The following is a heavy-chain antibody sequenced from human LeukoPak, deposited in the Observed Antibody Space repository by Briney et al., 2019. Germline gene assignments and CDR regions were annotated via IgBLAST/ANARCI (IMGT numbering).Heavy chain of an antibody. D-gene: IGHD1-26*01. CDR3: ARGPSSGCYDY. CDR2: INPNSGGT. Sequence: GASVKVSCKASGYTFTAYYIHWLRQAPGQGLEWMGWINPNSGGTNFALKFQGRVAMTRDSSISTVYVELSRLRSDDTAVYYRARGPSSGCYDYWGQGTLVTVSS. J-gene: IGHJ4*02. CDR1: GYTFTAYY. V-gene: IGHV1-2*02.